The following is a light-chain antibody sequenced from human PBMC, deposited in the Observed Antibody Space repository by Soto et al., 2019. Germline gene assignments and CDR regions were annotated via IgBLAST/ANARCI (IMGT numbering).Light chain of an antibody. V-gene: IGLV2-11*01. J-gene: IGLJ1*01. CDR3: CSYAGIYSYV. CDR1: SSDVGGYNY. CDR2: DVS. Sequence: QSALTQPRSVSGSPGQSVTISCTGTSSDVGGYNYVSWYQQHPGKAPKLMIYDVSKRPSGVPDRFSGSKSGNTASLTISGRHAEDEAYYYCCSYAGIYSYVFGTGTKVTVL.